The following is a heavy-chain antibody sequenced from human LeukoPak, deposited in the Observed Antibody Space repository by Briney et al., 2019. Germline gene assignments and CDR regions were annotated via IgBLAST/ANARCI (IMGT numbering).Heavy chain of an antibody. CDR2: IKQDGSEK. V-gene: IGHV3-7*03. CDR3: ARDKGSDEGSKFDY. J-gene: IGHJ4*02. CDR1: GFTVSSNY. Sequence: GGSLRLSCAASGFTVSSNYMSWVRKAPGKGLEWVANIKQDGSEKYYVDSVKGRFIISRDNAKNSLYLQMNSLRAEDTAVYYCARDKGSDEGSKFDYWGQGTLVTVSS.